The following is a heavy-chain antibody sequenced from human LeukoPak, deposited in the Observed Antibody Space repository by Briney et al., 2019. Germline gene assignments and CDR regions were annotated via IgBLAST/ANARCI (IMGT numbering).Heavy chain of an antibody. D-gene: IGHD1-14*01. V-gene: IGHV4-39*06. CDR3: ARDRKYYYHMDV. Sequence: PSETLSLTCTVSGGSISSGTYYWAWIRQPPGKGLEWIGTIYHSGSTYYNPSLKSRVTISVDTSKNQFTLNLTSLTAADTAVYYCARDRKYYYHMDVWGKGTTVTVSS. CDR2: IYHSGST. CDR1: GGSISSGTYY. J-gene: IGHJ6*03.